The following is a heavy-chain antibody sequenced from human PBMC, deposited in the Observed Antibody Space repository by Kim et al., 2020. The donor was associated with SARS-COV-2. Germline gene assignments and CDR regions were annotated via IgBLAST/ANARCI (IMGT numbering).Heavy chain of an antibody. V-gene: IGHV4-30-4*01. CDR1: GGSISSGDYY. CDR2: IYYSGTT. D-gene: IGHD4-17*01. J-gene: IGHJ4*02. Sequence: SETLSLTCTVSGGSISSGDYYWSWIRQPPGKGLEWIGNIYYSGTTYYNPSLKSRVTISVDRSKNQFSLKLSSVTAADTAVYYCARDHGGLQRGHFFDYWGQGTLVTVSS. CDR3: ARDHGGLQRGHFFDY.